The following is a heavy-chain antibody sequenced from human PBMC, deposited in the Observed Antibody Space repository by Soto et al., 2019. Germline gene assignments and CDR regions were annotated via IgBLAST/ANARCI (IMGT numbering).Heavy chain of an antibody. J-gene: IGHJ4*02. D-gene: IGHD2-15*01. V-gene: IGHV3-74*01. Sequence: GGSLRLSRAASGFTISNYGVHWVRQTPGKGLVWVSRIDSDGSRITYADFVKGRFTISRDNAKNTVYLHMNSLTAEDTAVYYCVRTSLVVAVATREDFWGQGTLVTVSS. CDR1: GFTISNYG. CDR2: IDSDGSRI. CDR3: VRTSLVVAVATREDF.